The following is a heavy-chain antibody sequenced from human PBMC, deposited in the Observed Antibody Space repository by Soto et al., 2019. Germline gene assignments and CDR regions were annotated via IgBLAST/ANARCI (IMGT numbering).Heavy chain of an antibody. V-gene: IGHV3-23*01. CDR2: ISRGGDTT. CDR1: GFTFSSYA. D-gene: IGHD1-1*01. Sequence: GWSLRLSCEASGFTFSSYAMHWVRQAPGKGLEWVSTISRGGDTTYYADSVQGRFTISRDNSKNTVLLQMNSLRAEDAAIYYCAKDHINEWNDLKSCGKGTLVTVX. J-gene: IGHJ5*02. CDR3: AKDHINEWNDLKS.